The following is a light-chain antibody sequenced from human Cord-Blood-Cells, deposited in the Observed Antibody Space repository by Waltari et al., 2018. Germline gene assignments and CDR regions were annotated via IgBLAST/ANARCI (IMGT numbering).Light chain of an antibody. CDR2: GSS. CDR1: QSVSSSY. V-gene: IGKV3-20*01. CDR3: QQYGSSPPYT. Sequence: EIVLTQYPGTLSLSHGERATLPCRASQSVSSSYLAWYQQKPGQAPRLLIYGSSSRSTGIPDRFSGSGSGTDFTLTISRLEPEDFAVYYCQQYGSSPPYTFGQGTKLEIK. J-gene: IGKJ2*01.